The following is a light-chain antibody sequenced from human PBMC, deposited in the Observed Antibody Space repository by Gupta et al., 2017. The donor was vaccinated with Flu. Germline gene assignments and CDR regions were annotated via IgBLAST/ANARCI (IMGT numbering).Light chain of an antibody. J-gene: IGKJ4*01. CDR3: QQYYSTPRT. V-gene: IGKV4-1*01. Sequence: DILMTQSPDSLAVSLGERATINCKSSQSVLYSSNNENYLAWYQQKPGQPPKLLIYWASTRESGVPDRFSGSGSGTDFTLTISSLQAEDVAVYYCQQYYSTPRTFGGGTKVEIK. CDR1: QSVLYSSNNENY. CDR2: WAS.